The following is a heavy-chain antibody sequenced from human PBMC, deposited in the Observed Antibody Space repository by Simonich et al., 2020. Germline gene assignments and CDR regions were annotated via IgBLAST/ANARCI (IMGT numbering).Heavy chain of an antibody. J-gene: IGHJ4*02. D-gene: IGHD2-8*01. Sequence: QLQLQESGPGLVKPSETLSLTCTVSGGSISSSSYYWGWIRPPPGKGLEGIGGIYYSGCTYYNPSLKSRVTISVDTSKNQFSLKLSSVTAADTAVYYCARQRVLMVYAIDYWGQGTLVTVSS. CDR3: ARQRVLMVYAIDY. CDR1: GGSISSSSYY. CDR2: IYYSGCT. V-gene: IGHV4-39*01.